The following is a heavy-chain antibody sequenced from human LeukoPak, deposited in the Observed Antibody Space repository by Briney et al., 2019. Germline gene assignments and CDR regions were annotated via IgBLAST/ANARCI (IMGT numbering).Heavy chain of an antibody. J-gene: IGHJ4*02. Sequence: SSGTLSLTCAVSGGSISSSHWWSWVRQPPGKGLEWIGEIYHSGSTNYNPSLKNRVTISVDESQNQFSLQLSSVTAADTAVYYCARVGVGSYNFDYWGQGTLVTVSS. V-gene: IGHV4-4*02. CDR2: IYHSGST. D-gene: IGHD3-3*01. CDR3: ARVGVGSYNFDY. CDR1: GGSISSSHW.